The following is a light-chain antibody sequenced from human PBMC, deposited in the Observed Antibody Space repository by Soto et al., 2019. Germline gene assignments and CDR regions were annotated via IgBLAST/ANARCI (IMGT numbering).Light chain of an antibody. CDR2: NVS. J-gene: IGKJ1*01. CDR3: LQGSHWPWT. V-gene: IGKV2-30*01. CDR1: QSLVSSDGNTY. Sequence: DVVMTQSPLSLPVTLGQPASISCMSSQSLVSSDGNTYLNWFQQRPGQSPRRLIYNVSNRDSGVPDRFTGSGSGADFTLKISRVEAEDVGVYYCLQGSHWPWTFGQGTKVEI.